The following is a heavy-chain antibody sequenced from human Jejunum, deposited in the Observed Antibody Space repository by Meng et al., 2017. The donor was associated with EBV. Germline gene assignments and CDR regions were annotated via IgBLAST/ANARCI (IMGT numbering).Heavy chain of an antibody. CDR1: GGSITSSDW. D-gene: IGHD2-15*01. V-gene: IGHV4-4*02. CDR3: ARVRCSGGSCFYFDY. CDR2: IYHDGSS. Sequence: QVQLQESGPGLVNPSGTLSRTCAGPGGSITSSDWWTWGRQPPGEGLEWIGEIYHDGSSNYSPSLKSRVTILLDKSENHFSLKLNSVTAADTAVYYCARVRCSGGSCFYFDYWGQGALVTVSS. J-gene: IGHJ4*02.